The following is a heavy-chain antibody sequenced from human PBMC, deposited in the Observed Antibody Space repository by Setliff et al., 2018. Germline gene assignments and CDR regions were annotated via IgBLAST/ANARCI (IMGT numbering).Heavy chain of an antibody. CDR1: GFTFSSYA. D-gene: IGHD3-22*01. CDR3: AKGQITMIVVAIFDY. J-gene: IGHJ4*02. Sequence: SGGSLRLSCAASGFTFSSYAMSWVCQAPGKGLEWVSAISGSGGSTYYADSGKGRFTISRDNSKKPLYLQMNSRRAEDTAVYYSAKGQITMIVVAIFDYWGQGTLVTVSS. V-gene: IGHV3-23*01. CDR2: ISGSGGST.